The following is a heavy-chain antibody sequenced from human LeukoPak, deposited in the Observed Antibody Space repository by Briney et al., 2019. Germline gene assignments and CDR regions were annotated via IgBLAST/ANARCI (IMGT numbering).Heavy chain of an antibody. CDR1: GAALSGMA. V-gene: IGHV1-24*01. CDR3: ARDPNPHTSGYRFDP. CDR2: FDPEDGEI. D-gene: IGHD3-22*01. J-gene: IGHJ5*02. Sequence: ASVKVSCKLYGAALSGMAMHWVRKAPGKGLEWMGHFDPEDGEIIYAQKFQGRLTMTYDTSTDTAYMEMTSLSSEDTAVYYCARDPNPHTSGYRFDPWGQGTLVTVSS.